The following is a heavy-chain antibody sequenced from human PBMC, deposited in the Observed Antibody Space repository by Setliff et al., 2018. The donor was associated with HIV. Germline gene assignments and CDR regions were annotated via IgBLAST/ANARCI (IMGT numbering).Heavy chain of an antibody. V-gene: IGHV1-69*13. Sequence: SVKVSCKASGGTSSSYAINWVRQAPGQGLEWMGGIIPIFNTPKYAQKFQGRVTITADESTSTAYMELNGLRSDDTAVYYCARGGGITWRSYSFDYWGQGTLVTVSS. CDR1: GGTSSSYA. CDR3: ARGGGITWRSYSFDY. J-gene: IGHJ4*02. D-gene: IGHD3-10*01. CDR2: IIPIFNTP.